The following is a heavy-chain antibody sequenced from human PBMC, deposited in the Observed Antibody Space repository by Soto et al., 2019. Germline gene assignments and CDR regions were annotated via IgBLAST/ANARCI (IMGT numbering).Heavy chain of an antibody. V-gene: IGHV3-30-3*01. CDR1: GFTFSSYA. CDR3: ARDQGSGWYLDY. CDR2: ISYDGSNK. J-gene: IGHJ4*02. Sequence: QVQLVESGGGVVQPGRSLRLSCAASGFTFSSYAMHWVRQAPGKGLEWVAVISYDGSNKYYADSVKGRFTISRDNSKNTLYLQMNSLRGEDTAVYYCARDQGSGWYLDYWGQGTLVTVSS. D-gene: IGHD6-19*01.